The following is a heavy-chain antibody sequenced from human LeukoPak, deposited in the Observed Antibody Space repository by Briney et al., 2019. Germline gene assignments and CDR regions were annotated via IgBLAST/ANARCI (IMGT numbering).Heavy chain of an antibody. CDR3: AIEKSVECSSTSCYTSDAFYI. D-gene: IGHD2-2*02. CDR2: ISGSGGST. CDR1: GFTFSSYA. V-gene: IGHV3-23*01. Sequence: GGSLRLSCAASGFTFSSYAMSWVRQAPGKGLEWVSAISGSGGSTYYADSVKGRFTISRDNSKNTLYLQMNSLRAEDTAVYCCAIEKSVECSSTSCYTSDAFYIWGQGTMVTVSS. J-gene: IGHJ3*02.